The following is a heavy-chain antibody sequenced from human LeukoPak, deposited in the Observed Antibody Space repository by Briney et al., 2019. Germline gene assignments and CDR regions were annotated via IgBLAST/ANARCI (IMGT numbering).Heavy chain of an antibody. CDR3: AKDEGGGFLTPYYMDV. Sequence: VGSLRLSCAASGFTFSSYGMHWVRQAPGKGLEWVAFIRYDGSNKYYADSVKGRFTISRDNSKNTLYLQMNSLRAEDTAVYYCAKDEGGGFLTPYYMDVWGKGTTVTVSS. D-gene: IGHD3-3*01. CDR1: GFTFSSYG. J-gene: IGHJ6*03. V-gene: IGHV3-30*02. CDR2: IRYDGSNK.